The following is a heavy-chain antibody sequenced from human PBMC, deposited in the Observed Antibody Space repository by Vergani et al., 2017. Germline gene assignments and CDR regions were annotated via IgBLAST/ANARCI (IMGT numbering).Heavy chain of an antibody. J-gene: IGHJ2*01. D-gene: IGHD2-15*01. CDR2: IYYSGST. Sequence: QLQLQESGPGLVKPSETLSLTCTVSGGSISSSSYYWGWIRQPPGKGLEWIGSIYYSGSTYYNPSLKSRVTISVDTSKNQFSLKLSSVTAADTAVYYCARQQAGYCIGGSCYSCYFDLWGRGTLVTVSS. CDR3: ARQQAGYCIGGSCYSCYFDL. V-gene: IGHV4-39*01. CDR1: GGSISSSSYY.